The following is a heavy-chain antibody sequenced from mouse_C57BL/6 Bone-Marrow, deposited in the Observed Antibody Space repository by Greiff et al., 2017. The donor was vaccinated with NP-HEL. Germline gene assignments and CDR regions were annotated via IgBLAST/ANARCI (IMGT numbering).Heavy chain of an antibody. CDR3: ARDRTTVGAY. CDR2: ISYDGSN. Sequence: VQLKQSGPGLVKPSQSLSLTCSVTGYSITSGYYWNWIRQFPGNKLEWMGYISYDGSNNYNPSLKNRISITRDTSKNQFFLKLNSVTTEDTATYYCARDRTTVGAYWGQGTLVTVSA. D-gene: IGHD1-1*01. J-gene: IGHJ3*01. CDR1: GYSITSGYY. V-gene: IGHV3-6*01.